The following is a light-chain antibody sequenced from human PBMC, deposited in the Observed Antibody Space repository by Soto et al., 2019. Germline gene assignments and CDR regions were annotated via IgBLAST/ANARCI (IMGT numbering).Light chain of an antibody. Sequence: EIVLTQSPGTLSLSPGERATLSCRASQSVSSSYLAWYQQKPGQAPRLLIYGASSRATGIPDRFSGSGSGTDFPLTISRLEPEDFAVSYCQQYGSSPPWTVGKGTKVEIK. V-gene: IGKV3-20*01. CDR3: QQYGSSPPWT. CDR2: GAS. J-gene: IGKJ1*01. CDR1: QSVSSSY.